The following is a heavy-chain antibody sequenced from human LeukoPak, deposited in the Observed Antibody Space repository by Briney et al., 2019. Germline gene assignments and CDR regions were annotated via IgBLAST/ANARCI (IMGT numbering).Heavy chain of an antibody. D-gene: IGHD3-10*01. J-gene: IGHJ4*02. V-gene: IGHV3-53*01. CDR2: MYSGGST. CDR1: GVSVSSNY. CDR3: ARDLGVSGYFVY. Sequence: PGGSLRLSCAASGVSVSSNYMSWVRQAPGKGLEWISVMYSGGSTYYADSVKGRFTISRDHSKNTLFLEMTSLRAEDTAMYYCARDLGVSGYFVYWGQGTLVTVSS.